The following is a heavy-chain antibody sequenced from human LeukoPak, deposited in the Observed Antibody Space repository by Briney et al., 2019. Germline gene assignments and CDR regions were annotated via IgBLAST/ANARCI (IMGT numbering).Heavy chain of an antibody. CDR1: GFPFSSYA. D-gene: IGHD3-22*01. Sequence: SGGSLRLSCAASGFPFSSYAMGWVRQAPRKGLEWVSGITASGGGTYYADSVKGRFTISRDNSKNTLYLQINRLRAEDTAIYFCAKIRFYYDSSFDYWYFDLWGRGTLVTVSS. CDR2: ITASGGGT. V-gene: IGHV3-23*01. CDR3: AKIRFYYDSSFDYWYFDL. J-gene: IGHJ2*01.